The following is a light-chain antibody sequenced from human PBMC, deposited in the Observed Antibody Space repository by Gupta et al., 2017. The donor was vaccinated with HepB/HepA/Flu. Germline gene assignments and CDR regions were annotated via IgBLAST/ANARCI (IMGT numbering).Light chain of an antibody. CDR2: WAS. CDR3: QQYDSTPLT. Sequence: DIVMTQSPDSLAVSLGETATINCKSSQSVLYSSNNKNYLAWYQQKPGQPPMLLIYWASTRESGVPDRFSGSGSGTDFTLTISSLQAEDVAVYYCQQYDSTPLTFGGGTKVEIK. J-gene: IGKJ4*01. CDR1: QSVLYSSNNKNY. V-gene: IGKV4-1*01.